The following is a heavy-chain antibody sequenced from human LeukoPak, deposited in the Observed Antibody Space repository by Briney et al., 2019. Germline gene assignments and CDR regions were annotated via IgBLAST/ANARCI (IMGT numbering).Heavy chain of an antibody. D-gene: IGHD2-21*02. CDR2: MNPNSGNT. CDR3: ARGRDPRSYYCMDV. CDR1: GYTFTSYD. Sequence: ASVKVSCKASGYTFTSYDINWVRQATGQGLEWMGWMNPNSGNTGYAQKFQGRVTMTRNTSISTAYMELSSLRSEDTAVYYCARGRDPRSYYCMDVWGKGTTVTVSS. V-gene: IGHV1-8*01. J-gene: IGHJ6*03.